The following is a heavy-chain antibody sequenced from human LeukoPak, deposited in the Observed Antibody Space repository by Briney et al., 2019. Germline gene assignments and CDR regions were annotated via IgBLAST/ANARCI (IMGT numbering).Heavy chain of an antibody. Sequence: GGSLRLSCTASGFIVSSNYMSWVRQAPGKGLEWDSLIYSGGSTYYADSVKGRFTISRDNSKNTLYLQMNSLRAEDTAVYYCARHFTGGYSYMDVWGKGTTVTVSS. CDR2: IYSGGST. D-gene: IGHD3-16*01. CDR3: ARHFTGGYSYMDV. CDR1: GFIVSSNY. V-gene: IGHV3-53*01. J-gene: IGHJ6*03.